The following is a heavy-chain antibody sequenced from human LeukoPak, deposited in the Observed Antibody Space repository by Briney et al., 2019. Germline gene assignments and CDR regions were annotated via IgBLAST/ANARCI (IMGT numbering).Heavy chain of an antibody. J-gene: IGHJ5*02. V-gene: IGHV3-23*01. CDR1: GFTFSSYA. Sequence: GGSLRLSCVASGFTFSSYAMSWVRQAPGKGLEWVSAISGSGGSTYYADSVKGRFTISRDNSNNTLYLQMNSLRAEDTAVYYCATPAIVGATTGWFDPWGQGTLVTVSS. CDR2: ISGSGGST. D-gene: IGHD1-26*01. CDR3: ATPAIVGATTGWFDP.